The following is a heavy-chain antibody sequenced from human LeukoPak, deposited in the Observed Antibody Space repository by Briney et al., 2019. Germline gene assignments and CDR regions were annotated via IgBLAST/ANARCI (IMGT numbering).Heavy chain of an antibody. CDR1: GYTFTSYG. CDR2: ISAYNGNT. Sequence: ASVKVSCKASGYTFTSYGISWVRQAPGQGLEWMGWISAYNGNTNYAQKLQGRVTMTTDTSTSTAYMELRSLRSDDPAVYYCAREATSRYYYDSGRSSWFAPWGQGTLVTVSS. D-gene: IGHD3-22*01. V-gene: IGHV1-18*01. J-gene: IGHJ5*02. CDR3: AREATSRYYYDSGRSSWFAP.